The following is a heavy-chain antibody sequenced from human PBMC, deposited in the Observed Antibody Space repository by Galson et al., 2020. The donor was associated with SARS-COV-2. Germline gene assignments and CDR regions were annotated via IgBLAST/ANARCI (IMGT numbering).Heavy chain of an antibody. CDR1: GGSFSNYY. V-gene: IGHV4-34*01. D-gene: IGHD3-22*01. CDR2: IHHSGSA. J-gene: IGHJ4*02. CDR3: ARGQYYDSRAYYVSGYDY. Sequence: SETLSLTCAVYGGSFSNYYWSWIRQPPGKRLEWIGAIHHSGSANYNPSLKSRVTISVVTSKNQFSLKLTSVTAADTAVYYCARGQYYDSRAYYVSGYDYWGQGTLVTVSS.